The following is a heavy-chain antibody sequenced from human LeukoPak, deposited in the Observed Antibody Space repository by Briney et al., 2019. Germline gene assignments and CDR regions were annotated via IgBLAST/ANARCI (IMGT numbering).Heavy chain of an antibody. D-gene: IGHD2-21*02. CDR2: ISGSGGST. Sequence: PGGSLRLSCVASGLTLSSHDMSWVRQTPGKGLEWVSGISGSGGSTDYADSVKGRFTISRDNSKDTLYLQMDSLRAEDTGVYYCAKEVYCGGDCSRWFDPWGQGTLVTVSS. J-gene: IGHJ5*02. CDR3: AKEVYCGGDCSRWFDP. CDR1: GLTLSSHD. V-gene: IGHV3-23*01.